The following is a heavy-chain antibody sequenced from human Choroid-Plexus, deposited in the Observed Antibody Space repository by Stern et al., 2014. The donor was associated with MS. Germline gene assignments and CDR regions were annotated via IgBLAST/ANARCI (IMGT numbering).Heavy chain of an antibody. D-gene: IGHD2-15*01. CDR2: ISYDGSDK. CDR1: GFPFSNFG. CDR3: AKDRQWSTYFFDY. V-gene: IGHV3-30*18. J-gene: IGHJ4*02. Sequence: VQLEESGGGVAQPGRPLILSCAASGFPFSNFGMHWVRQAPGKGLEWVALISYDGSDKYYADAVKGRFTIFRDNSKNTLYMHMNSLRAEDTAVYYCAKDRQWSTYFFDYWGQGSLVTVSS.